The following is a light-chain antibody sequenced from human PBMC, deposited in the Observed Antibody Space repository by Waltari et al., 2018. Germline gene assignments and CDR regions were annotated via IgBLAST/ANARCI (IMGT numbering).Light chain of an antibody. CDR3: QQRSISCT. Sequence: IVLTQSPDTLSLSPGERATLSCWASQSVGIYLAWYQQKPGQAPRLLIYDESKRATGIPARFSGSGSGTDFTLTISSLEPEDFAVYYCQQRSISCTFGQGTRLEI. CDR2: DES. CDR1: QSVGIY. J-gene: IGKJ2*02. V-gene: IGKV3-11*01.